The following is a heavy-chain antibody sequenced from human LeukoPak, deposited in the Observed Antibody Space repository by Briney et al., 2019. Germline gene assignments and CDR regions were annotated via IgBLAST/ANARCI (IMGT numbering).Heavy chain of an antibody. CDR2: TYYRSKWYN. V-gene: IGHV6-1*01. Sequence: SQTLSLTCAISGDSVSSNSAAWNWIRQSPSRGLEWLGRTYYRSKWYNDYAVSVKSRITINPDTSKNQFSLQLNSVTPEDTAVYYCARQPRVGLYGSGSYLEHFDCWGQGTLVTVSS. CDR1: GDSVSSNSAA. D-gene: IGHD3-10*01. CDR3: ARQPRVGLYGSGSYLEHFDC. J-gene: IGHJ4*02.